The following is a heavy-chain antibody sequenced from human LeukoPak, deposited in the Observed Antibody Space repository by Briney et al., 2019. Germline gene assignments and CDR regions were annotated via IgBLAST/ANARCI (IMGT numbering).Heavy chain of an antibody. Sequence: SETLSLTCTFSGDSISSSSYYWGWIRQPPGKGLEWIGSISYSGSTYYNPSLKSRVTISVDTSKSQFSLKLSSVTAADTAVYYCARHMNSIVRAEVDSWGQGTLVTVSS. J-gene: IGHJ4*02. V-gene: IGHV4-39*01. CDR3: ARHMNSIVRAEVDS. CDR2: ISYSGST. CDR1: GDSISSSSYY. D-gene: IGHD3-10*02.